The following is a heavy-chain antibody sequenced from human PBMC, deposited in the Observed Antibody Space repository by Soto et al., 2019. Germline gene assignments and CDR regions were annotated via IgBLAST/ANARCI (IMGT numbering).Heavy chain of an antibody. J-gene: IGHJ6*02. CDR2: ITDSGGDA. Sequence: LTLSCVASGITFGRRAMSWVRQAPGEGLEWVSTITDSGGDAKYADSVRGRFTISRDNSYNTLYLQMNSLRAEDTAVYYCARDKSVRGVIGDYYYGMDVWGQGTTVTVSS. CDR3: ARDKSVRGVIGDYYYGMDV. CDR1: GITFGRRA. D-gene: IGHD3-10*01. V-gene: IGHV3-23*01.